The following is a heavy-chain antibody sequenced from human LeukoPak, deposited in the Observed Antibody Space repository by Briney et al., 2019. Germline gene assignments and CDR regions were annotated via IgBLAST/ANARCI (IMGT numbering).Heavy chain of an antibody. J-gene: IGHJ4*02. CDR2: IYPGDSDT. V-gene: IGHV5-51*01. D-gene: IGHD2-2*01. CDR1: GYIFSTYW. CDR3: ARPGYCSTTSCSAIDY. Sequence: GESLKISCKGSGYIFSTYWIGWVRQMPGKGLEWMGIIYPGDSDTRYSPSFQGQVTISADKSFSTAFLHWSSLKASDTAVYYCARPGYCSTTSCSAIDYWGQGTLVTVSS.